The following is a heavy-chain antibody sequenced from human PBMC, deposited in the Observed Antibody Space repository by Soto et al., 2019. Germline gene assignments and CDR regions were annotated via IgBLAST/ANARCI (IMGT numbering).Heavy chain of an antibody. CDR3: AHRHVSPACFDF. CDR2: IYWDDDK. CDR1: GFSLTTAGVG. J-gene: IGHJ4*02. V-gene: IGHV2-5*02. Sequence: QITLRESGPALVKPTQTLTLTCTFSGFSLTTAGVGVAWIRQPPGKALEWLALIYWDDDKINSPSHKSRLTVTKDTSKNHVVFTMSNLDPTATATYYCAHRHVSPACFDFWGQGTLVTVSS.